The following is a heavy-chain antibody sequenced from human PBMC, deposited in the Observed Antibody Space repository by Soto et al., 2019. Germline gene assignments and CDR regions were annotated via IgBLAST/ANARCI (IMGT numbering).Heavy chain of an antibody. J-gene: IGHJ6*03. CDR2: IKQDGSEK. CDR1: GFTFSSYW. Sequence: GGSLRLSCAASGFTFSSYWMSWVRQAPGKGLEWVANIKQDGSEKYYVDSVKGRFTISRDNAKNSLYLQMNSLRAEDTAVYYCARDEYSSSSGADYYYYYMDVWGKGTTVTVSS. V-gene: IGHV3-7*01. CDR3: ARDEYSSSSGADYYYYYMDV. D-gene: IGHD6-6*01.